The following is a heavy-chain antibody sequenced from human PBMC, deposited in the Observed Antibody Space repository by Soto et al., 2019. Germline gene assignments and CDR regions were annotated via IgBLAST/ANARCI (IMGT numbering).Heavy chain of an antibody. J-gene: IGHJ5*02. CDR2: IYYSGST. D-gene: IGHD3-3*01. CDR3: ARHHYDFWSGSFDP. V-gene: IGHV4-59*08. Sequence: SETLSLTCTVSGGSISSYYWSWIRQPPGKGLEWIGYIYYSGSTNYNPSLKSRVTISVDTSKNQFSLKLSSVTAADTAVYYCARHHYDFWSGSFDPWGQGTLVTVSS. CDR1: GGSISSYY.